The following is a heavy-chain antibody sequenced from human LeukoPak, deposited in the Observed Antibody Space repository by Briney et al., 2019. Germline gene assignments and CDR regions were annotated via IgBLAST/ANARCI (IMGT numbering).Heavy chain of an antibody. CDR1: GFTFSNYA. CDR3: ARDPRADYDILTAYNDY. CDR2: IWYDGSNT. D-gene: IGHD3-9*01. V-gene: IGHV3-33*01. Sequence: QPGRSLRLSCAASGFTFSNYAMHWVRQVPGKGLEWVAIIWYDGSNTYYADSVKGRFTISRDNSKNTLYLQMNSLRAEDTAVYYCARDPRADYDILTAYNDYWGQGTLVTVSS. J-gene: IGHJ4*02.